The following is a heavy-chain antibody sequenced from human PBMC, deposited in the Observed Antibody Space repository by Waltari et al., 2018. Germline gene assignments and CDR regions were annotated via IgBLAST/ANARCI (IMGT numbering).Heavy chain of an antibody. V-gene: IGHV1-2*02. CDR1: GYTFTGYY. Sequence: QVQLVQSGAEVKKPGASVKVSCKASGYTFTGYYMHWVRQAPGQGLEWMGWINPNSGGTNYAQKLQGRVTMTRDTSISTAYMELSRLRSDDTAVYYCARDLSSGWYYFDYWGQGTLVTVSS. D-gene: IGHD6-19*01. CDR3: ARDLSSGWYYFDY. J-gene: IGHJ4*02. CDR2: INPNSGGT.